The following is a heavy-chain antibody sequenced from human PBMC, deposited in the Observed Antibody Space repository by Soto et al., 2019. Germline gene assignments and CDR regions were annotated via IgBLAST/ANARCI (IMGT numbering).Heavy chain of an antibody. J-gene: IGHJ3*02. Sequence: PGGSLRLSCAASGFTFSSYAMGWVRQGPGKGLEWVAVVSIGGSTHYADSVRGRFTISRDNSKNTLSLQMNSLTAEDTAVYYCARDLIRDGYTQNAFDIWGQGTMVTVSS. D-gene: IGHD5-12*01. CDR1: GFTFSSYA. CDR2: VSIGGST. CDR3: ARDLIRDGYTQNAFDI. V-gene: IGHV3-23*01.